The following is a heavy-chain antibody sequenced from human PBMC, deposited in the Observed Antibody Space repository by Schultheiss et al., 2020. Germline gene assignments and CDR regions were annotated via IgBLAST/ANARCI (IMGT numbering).Heavy chain of an antibody. CDR2: IYYSGST. CDR3: ARDYGSGSYS. V-gene: IGHV4-34*09. CDR1: GGSFSGYY. J-gene: IGHJ4*02. D-gene: IGHD3-10*01. Sequence: SQTLSLTCAVYGGSFSGYYWSWIRQPPGKGLEWIGYIYYSGSTYYNPSLKSRVTISVDTSKNQFSLKLSSVTAADTAVYYCARDYGSGSYSWGQGTLVTVSS.